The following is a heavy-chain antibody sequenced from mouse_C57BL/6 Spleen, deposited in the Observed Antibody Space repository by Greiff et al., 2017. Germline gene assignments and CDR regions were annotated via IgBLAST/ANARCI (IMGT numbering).Heavy chain of an antibody. Sequence: QVQLKQPGAELVRPGSSVKLSCKASGYTFTSYWMDWVKQRPGQGLEWIGNIYPSDSETHYNQKFKDKATLTVDKSSSTAYMQLSSLTSEDSAVYYCARSGYGYDEAYWGQGTLVTVSA. CDR1: GYTFTSYW. CDR3: ARSGYGYDEAY. D-gene: IGHD2-2*01. CDR2: IYPSDSET. V-gene: IGHV1-61*01. J-gene: IGHJ3*01.